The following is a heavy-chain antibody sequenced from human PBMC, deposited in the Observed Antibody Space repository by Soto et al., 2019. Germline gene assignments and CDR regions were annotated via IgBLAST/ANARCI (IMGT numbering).Heavy chain of an antibody. CDR2: ISASGAST. CDR3: AKGDSSGDPRYFDY. J-gene: IGHJ4*02. Sequence: GGSLRLSCAASGFTFSSYAMSWVRQAPGKGLEWVSAISASGASTYYADTVKGRFTISRDNSKNTLYLQMNSLRAEDTAVYYCAKGDSSGDPRYFDYWGQGTLATVPS. CDR1: GFTFSSYA. D-gene: IGHD3-22*01. V-gene: IGHV3-23*01.